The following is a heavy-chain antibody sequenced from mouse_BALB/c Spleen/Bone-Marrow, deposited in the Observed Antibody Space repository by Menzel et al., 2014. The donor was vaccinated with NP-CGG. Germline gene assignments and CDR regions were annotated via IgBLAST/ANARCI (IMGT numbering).Heavy chain of an antibody. CDR2: IWRGGTT. CDR1: GFLLTNYG. J-gene: IGHJ3*01. CDR3: AKGHYGSSPFAY. V-gene: IGHV2-5-1*01. Sequence: VQLQQSGPSLVQPSQSLSITCTVSGFLLTNYGIYWVRQSPGKGLEWLGVIWRGGTTDYNAAFMSRLSITKDNSKSQVFFKMNSLQADDTAIYYCAKGHYGSSPFAYWGQGTLVTVSA. D-gene: IGHD1-1*01.